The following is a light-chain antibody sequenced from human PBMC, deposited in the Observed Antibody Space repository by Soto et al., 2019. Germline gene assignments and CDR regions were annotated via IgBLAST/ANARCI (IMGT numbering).Light chain of an antibody. CDR1: QSVSSY. J-gene: IGKJ1*01. CDR3: QQRSNWPR. V-gene: IGKV3-11*01. Sequence: EIMLTQSPATLSLSPGERATLSARASQSVSSYLAGYQQKPCQAHRLLIYEASNRATGIPARFSGSGSGTDFTLTISSLEPEDFAVYYCQQRSNWPRFGQWNKVDIK. CDR2: EAS.